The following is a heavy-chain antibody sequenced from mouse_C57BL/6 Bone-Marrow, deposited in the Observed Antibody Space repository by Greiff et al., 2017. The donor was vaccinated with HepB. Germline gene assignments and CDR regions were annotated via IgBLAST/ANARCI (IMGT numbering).Heavy chain of an antibody. V-gene: IGHV7-1*01. CDR2: SRNKANDYTT. CDR3: ARGAYRYAMDD. J-gene: IGHJ4*01. Sequence: EVKVVESGGGLVQSGRSLRLSCATSGFTFSDFYMEWVRHAPGKGLEWIAASRNKANDYTTEYSASLKGRFIVARDTSQSILYLQMNALRAEDTAIYYCARGAYRYAMDDGGQGTAVTVSA. D-gene: IGHD5-5*01. CDR1: GFTFSDFY.